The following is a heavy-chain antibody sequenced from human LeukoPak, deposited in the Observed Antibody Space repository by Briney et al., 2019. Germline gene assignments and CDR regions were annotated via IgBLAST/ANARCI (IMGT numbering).Heavy chain of an antibody. CDR1: GGSFSGYY. J-gene: IGHJ4*02. CDR3: ARGMEWADFDY. V-gene: IGHV4-34*01. Sequence: SETLSLTCAVYGGSFSGYYWSWIRQPPGKGLEWIGEINHSGSTNYNPSLKSRVTISVDTSKNQFSLKLSSVTAADTAVYYCARGMEWADFDYWGQGTLVTVSS. D-gene: IGHD3-3*01. CDR2: INHSGST.